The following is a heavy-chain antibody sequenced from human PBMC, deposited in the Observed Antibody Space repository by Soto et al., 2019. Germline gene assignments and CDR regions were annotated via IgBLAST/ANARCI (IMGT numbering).Heavy chain of an antibody. CDR2: IDWDDDK. Sequence: SGPTLVNPTQTLTLTCTFSGFSLSTSGMCVSWIRQPPGKALEWLALIDWDDDKYYSTSLKTRLTISKDTSKNQVVLTMTNMDPVDTATYYCARGVGHLLWTARPYPFDYWGQGTLVTVSS. CDR3: ARGVGHLLWTARPYPFDY. CDR1: GFSLSTSGMC. J-gene: IGHJ4*02. D-gene: IGHD6-6*01. V-gene: IGHV2-70*01.